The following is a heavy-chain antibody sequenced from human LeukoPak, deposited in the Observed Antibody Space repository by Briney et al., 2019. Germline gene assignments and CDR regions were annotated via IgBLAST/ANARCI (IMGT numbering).Heavy chain of an antibody. V-gene: IGHV3-30*18. CDR3: AKDGLWFGDLTYFDY. J-gene: IGHJ4*02. Sequence: GGSLRLSCAASGFTFSTYAMTWVRQAPGKGLEWVAVISHDGSYEYYADSMKGRFTISRDTSKNTLYLQMNSLRAEDTAVYYCAKDGLWFGDLTYFDYWGQGVLVTVSS. D-gene: IGHD3-10*01. CDR2: ISHDGSYE. CDR1: GFTFSTYA.